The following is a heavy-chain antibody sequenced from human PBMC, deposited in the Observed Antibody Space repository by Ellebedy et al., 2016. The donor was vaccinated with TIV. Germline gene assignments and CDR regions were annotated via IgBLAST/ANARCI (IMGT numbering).Heavy chain of an antibody. CDR2: VDARSRS. D-gene: IGHD3-16*01. J-gene: IGHJ4*02. V-gene: IGHV4-4*07. CDR3: AGVGNDLEDLLSFEF. Sequence: MPSETLSLTCSVSGVSFADKHWSWIRQTAEKGLEWLGRVDARSRSNYNPSLIRRLPISRDAARNQVSLTLTSVTVADTAIYFCAGVGNDLEDLLSFEFWGQGVLVTVSP. CDR1: GVSFADKH.